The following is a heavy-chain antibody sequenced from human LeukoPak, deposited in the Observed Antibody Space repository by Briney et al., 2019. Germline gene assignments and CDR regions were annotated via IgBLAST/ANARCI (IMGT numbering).Heavy chain of an antibody. J-gene: IGHJ4*02. Sequence: SETLSLTSAVYGGSFSGYYWSWIRQPPGKGLEWIGEINHSGSTNYNPSLKSRVTISVDTSKNQFSLKLSFVTAADTAVYYCARQPYGDYYFDYWGQGTLVTVSS. CDR1: GGSFSGYY. D-gene: IGHD4-17*01. V-gene: IGHV4-34*01. CDR2: INHSGST. CDR3: ARQPYGDYYFDY.